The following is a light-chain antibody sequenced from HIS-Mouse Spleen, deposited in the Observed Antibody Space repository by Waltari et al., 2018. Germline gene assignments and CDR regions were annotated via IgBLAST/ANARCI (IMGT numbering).Light chain of an antibody. J-gene: IGLJ3*02. V-gene: IGLV6-57*04. CDR3: QSYDSSNLV. Sequence: NFMLTQPHSVPESPGKTVTISCPRSGCSIARNFVQGYQQRPGSAPTTVIYEDNQRPSGVPDRFSGSIDSSSNSASLTISGLKTEDEADYYCQSYDSSNLVFGGGTKLTVL. CDR1: GCSIARNF. CDR2: EDN.